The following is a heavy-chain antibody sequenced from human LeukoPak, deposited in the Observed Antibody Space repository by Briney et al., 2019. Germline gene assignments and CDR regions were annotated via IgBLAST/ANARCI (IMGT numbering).Heavy chain of an antibody. Sequence: SETLSLTCAVYGGSFSGYYWSWIRQPPGKGLEWIGEINHSGSTNYNPSLKSRATISVDTSKNQFSLKLSSVTAADTAVYYCARVPSYCSSTSCYWFDPWGQGTLVTVSS. V-gene: IGHV4-34*01. CDR1: GGSFSGYY. CDR3: ARVPSYCSSTSCYWFDP. D-gene: IGHD2-2*01. CDR2: INHSGST. J-gene: IGHJ5*02.